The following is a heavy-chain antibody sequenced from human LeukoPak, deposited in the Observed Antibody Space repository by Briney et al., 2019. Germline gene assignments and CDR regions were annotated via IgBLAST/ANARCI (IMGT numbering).Heavy chain of an antibody. CDR2: IYYSGST. CDR3: ARIKADYDILTGYYTYNWFDP. V-gene: IGHV4-39*01. D-gene: IGHD3-9*01. J-gene: IGHJ5*02. CDR1: GGSISSSSYY. Sequence: PSETLSLTRTVSGGSISSSSYYWGWIRQPPGKGLEWIGSIYYSGSTYYHPSLKSQFTISVDTSKNQFSLKLSSVTAADTAVYYCARIKADYDILTGYYTYNWFDPWGQGTLVTVSS.